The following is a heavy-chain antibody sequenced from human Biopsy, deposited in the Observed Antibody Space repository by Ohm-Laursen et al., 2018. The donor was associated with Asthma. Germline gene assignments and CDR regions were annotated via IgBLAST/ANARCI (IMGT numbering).Heavy chain of an antibody. J-gene: IGHJ4*02. D-gene: IGHD1-26*01. CDR3: AKGEWELLEADFDY. CDR2: ISWNSGSI. CDR1: GFTFDDYA. V-gene: IGHV3-9*01. Sequence: SLRLSCSASGFTFDDYAMHWVRQAPGKGLEWVSGISWNSGSIGYADSVKGRFTISRDNAKNSLYLQMNSLRAEDTALYYCAKGEWELLEADFDYWGQGTLVTVSS.